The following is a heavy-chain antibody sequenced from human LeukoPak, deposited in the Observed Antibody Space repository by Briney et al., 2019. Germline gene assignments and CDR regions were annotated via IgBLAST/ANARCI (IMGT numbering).Heavy chain of an antibody. CDR1: GGSFSGYY. V-gene: IGHV4-34*01. CDR3: AREVRGYSGYALLKRLAYFDY. J-gene: IGHJ4*02. D-gene: IGHD5-12*01. Sequence: PSETLSLTYAVYGGSFSGYYWSWIRQPPGKGLEWIGEINHSGSTNYNPSLKSRVTISVDTSKNQFSLKLSSVTAADTAVYYCAREVRGYSGYALLKRLAYFDYWGQGTLVTVSS. CDR2: INHSGST.